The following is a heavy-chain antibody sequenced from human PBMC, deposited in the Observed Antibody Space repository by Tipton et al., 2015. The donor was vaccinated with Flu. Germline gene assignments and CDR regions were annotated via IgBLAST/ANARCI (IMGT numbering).Heavy chain of an antibody. Sequence: LRLSCTVSGGSISSYYWSWIRQPPGKGLEWIGYIYYSGSTYYNPSLKSRVTISVDTSKNQFSLKLSSVTAADTAVYYCARGYDVSSFDYWGQGTLVTVSS. CDR3: ARGYDVSSFDY. D-gene: IGHD5-12*01. J-gene: IGHJ4*02. V-gene: IGHV4-30-4*01. CDR1: GGSISSYY. CDR2: IYYSGST.